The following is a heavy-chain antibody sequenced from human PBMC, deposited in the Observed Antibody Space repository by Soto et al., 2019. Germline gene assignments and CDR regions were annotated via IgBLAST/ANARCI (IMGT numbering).Heavy chain of an antibody. CDR1: GYTFTSYD. V-gene: IGHV1-8*01. CDR3: PREAYCGGDCYPGGDLHAFDI. CDR2: MNPNSGNT. J-gene: IGHJ3*02. D-gene: IGHD2-21*02. Sequence: QVQLVQSGAEVKKPGASVKVSCKASGYTFTSYDINWVRQATGQGLEWMGWMNPNSGNTGYAQKFQGRVTMTRNTSISTAYMELSSLRSEDTAVYYCPREAYCGGDCYPGGDLHAFDIWGQGTMVTVSS.